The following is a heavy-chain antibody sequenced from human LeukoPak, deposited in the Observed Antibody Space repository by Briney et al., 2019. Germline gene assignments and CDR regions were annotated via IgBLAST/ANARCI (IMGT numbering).Heavy chain of an antibody. Sequence: ASVKVSCKASGYTFSSYGISWVRQAPGQGLEWMGWIATYNGNSKYAQKVQGRVTMTTDTSTTTAYMELRTLRYDDTAVYYCARDMVGLAANGNWFDPWGQGTLVTVSS. V-gene: IGHV1-18*01. CDR2: IATYNGNS. CDR1: GYTFSSYG. CDR3: ARDMVGLAANGNWFDP. J-gene: IGHJ5*02. D-gene: IGHD6-13*01.